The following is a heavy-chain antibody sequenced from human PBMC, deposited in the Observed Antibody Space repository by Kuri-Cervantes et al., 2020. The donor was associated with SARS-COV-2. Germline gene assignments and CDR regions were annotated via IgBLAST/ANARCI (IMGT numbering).Heavy chain of an antibody. V-gene: IGHV1-8*03. CDR1: GYTFTSYD. D-gene: IGHD6-6*01. CDR2: MNPNSGNT. Sequence: ASVKVSCKASGYTFTSYDINWVRQATGQGLEWMGWMNPNSGNTGYAQKFQGRVTITRNTSISTAYMELSSLRSEDTAVYYCARDQGWAPGSSDYFDYWGQGTLVTVSS. J-gene: IGHJ4*02. CDR3: ARDQGWAPGSSDYFDY.